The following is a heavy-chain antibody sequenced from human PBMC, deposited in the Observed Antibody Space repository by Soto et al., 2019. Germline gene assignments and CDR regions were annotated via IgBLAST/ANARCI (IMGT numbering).Heavy chain of an antibody. Sequence: SEFLSITCTVSGGSITDYSRLWIRQPAGKGLEWIGHIFSSCSSSHNPSLKGRIAMSLDSSKNQFSLKLNSATATDTAVYFCARDQRVVVTADNWFDPWGQGILVTVSS. CDR3: ARDQRVVVTADNWFDP. CDR2: IFSSCSS. D-gene: IGHD2-21*02. V-gene: IGHV4-4*07. J-gene: IGHJ5*02. CDR1: GGSITDYS.